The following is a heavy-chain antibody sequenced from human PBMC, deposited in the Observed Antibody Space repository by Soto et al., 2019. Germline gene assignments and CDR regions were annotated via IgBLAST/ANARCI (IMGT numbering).Heavy chain of an antibody. D-gene: IGHD2-2*01. CDR1: GFPFSSYS. CDR3: QLLGSFVDY. V-gene: IGHV3-21*01. Sequence: GGSLSLSCAASGFPFSSYSMNLVRPAPGKGLEWVSSISSSSSYIYYADSVKGRFTISRDNAKNSLYLQMNSLRAEDTAVYYCQLLGSFVDYWGQGTLVNVSS. J-gene: IGHJ4*02. CDR2: ISSSSSYI.